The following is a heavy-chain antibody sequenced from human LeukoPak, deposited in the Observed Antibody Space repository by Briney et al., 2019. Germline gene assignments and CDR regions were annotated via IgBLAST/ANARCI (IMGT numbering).Heavy chain of an antibody. CDR2: INHSGST. D-gene: IGHD5-12*01. V-gene: IGHV4-34*01. J-gene: IGHJ4*02. CDR3: ARGDIVATTHPKGYFDY. Sequence: SETLSLTCAVYGGSFSGYYWSWIRQPPGKGLEWIGEINHSGSTNYNPSLKSRVTISVDTSKNQFSLKLSSVTAADTAVYYCARGDIVATTHPKGYFDYWGQGALVTVSS. CDR1: GGSFSGYY.